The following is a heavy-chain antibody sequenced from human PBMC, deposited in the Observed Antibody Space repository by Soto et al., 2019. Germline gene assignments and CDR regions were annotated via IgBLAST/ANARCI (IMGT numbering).Heavy chain of an antibody. CDR1: GFTFSSYG. Sequence: GGSLRLSCAASGFTFSSYGMHWVRQAPGKGLEWVAVISYDGSNKYYADSVKGRFTISRDNSKNTLYLQMNSLRAEDTAVYYCAKTIFGADKHYFDYWGQGTLVTVSS. CDR2: ISYDGSNK. V-gene: IGHV3-30*18. J-gene: IGHJ4*02. D-gene: IGHD3-3*01. CDR3: AKTIFGADKHYFDY.